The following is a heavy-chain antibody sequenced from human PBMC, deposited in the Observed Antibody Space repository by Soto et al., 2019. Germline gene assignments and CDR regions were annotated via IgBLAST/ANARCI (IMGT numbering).Heavy chain of an antibody. D-gene: IGHD2-21*02. Sequence: QITLKESGPTLVKPTQTLTLTCTFSGFSLSTGGVGVGWIRQPPGKALEWLALIYWDDDKRYSPSLKSRLTITKDISKNQVVLTMTNMDPVDTATYYCAHSRCGGDCLQSYSSHYYYGVDVWGQGTTVTVSS. J-gene: IGHJ6*02. CDR2: IYWDDDK. CDR1: GFSLSTGGVG. CDR3: AHSRCGGDCLQSYSSHYYYGVDV. V-gene: IGHV2-5*02.